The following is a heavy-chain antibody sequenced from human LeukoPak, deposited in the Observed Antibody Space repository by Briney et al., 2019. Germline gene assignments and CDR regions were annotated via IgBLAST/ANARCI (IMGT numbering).Heavy chain of an antibody. CDR3: AELGIAMIGGV. CDR1: GFTFSSYA. V-gene: IGHV3-48*03. J-gene: IGHJ6*04. CDR2: ISSSGSTI. Sequence: GGSLRLSCAASGFTFSSYAMSWVRQAPGKGLEWVSYISSSGSTIYYADSVKGRFTISRDNAKNSLYLQMNSLRAEDTAVYYCAELGIAMIGGVWGKGTTVTISS. D-gene: IGHD3-10*02.